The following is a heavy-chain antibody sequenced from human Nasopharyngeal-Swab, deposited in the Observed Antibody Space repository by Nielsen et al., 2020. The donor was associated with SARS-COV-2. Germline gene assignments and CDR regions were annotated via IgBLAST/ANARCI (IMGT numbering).Heavy chain of an antibody. J-gene: IGHJ6*03. V-gene: IGHV4-31*03. CDR3: ARARLYYYGSGNYYMDV. Sequence: SETLSLTCTVSSGSVSSGSYYWSWIRQPPGKGLEWIGYIYYSGSTYYNPSLKGRVTISVDTSKNQFSLKLSSVTAADTAVYYCARARLYYYGSGNYYMDVWGKGTTVTVSS. CDR2: IYYSGST. D-gene: IGHD3-10*01. CDR1: SGSVSSGSYY.